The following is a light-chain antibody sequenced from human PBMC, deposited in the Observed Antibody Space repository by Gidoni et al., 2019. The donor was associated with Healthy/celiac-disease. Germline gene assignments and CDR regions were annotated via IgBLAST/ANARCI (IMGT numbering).Light chain of an antibody. CDR3: QQSYSTPRT. Sequence: DIQMTQSPSSLSASVGVRVTITCRASQSISSYLNWYQQKPGKAPKLLIYAASSLQSGVPSRFSGSGSGTDFTLTISCLQPEDFATYYCQQSYSTPRTFGQGTKLEIK. J-gene: IGKJ2*01. CDR2: AAS. CDR1: QSISSY. V-gene: IGKV1-39*01.